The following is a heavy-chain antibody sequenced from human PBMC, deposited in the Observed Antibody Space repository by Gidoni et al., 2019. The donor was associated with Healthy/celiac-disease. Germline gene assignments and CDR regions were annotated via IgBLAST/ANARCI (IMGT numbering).Heavy chain of an antibody. D-gene: IGHD3-3*01. CDR2: ISGSGGST. V-gene: IGHV3-23*04. CDR3: AKDRRSGYYATAFDY. CDR1: GFTFSSYA. Sequence: EVELVESGGGLVQPGGSLRLSCAGSGFTFSSYAMSWVRQAPGKGLEWVSAISGSGGSTYYADSVKGRFTISRDNSKNTLYLQMNSLRAEDTAVYYCAKDRRSGYYATAFDYWGQGTLVTVSS. J-gene: IGHJ4*02.